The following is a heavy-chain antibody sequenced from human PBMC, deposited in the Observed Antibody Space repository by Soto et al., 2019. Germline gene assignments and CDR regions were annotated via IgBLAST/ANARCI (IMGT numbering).Heavy chain of an antibody. J-gene: IGHJ6*03. D-gene: IGHD2-8*01. CDR2: INAGNGNT. CDR3: ARDCGDIVLMVYYMDV. V-gene: IGHV1-3*01. Sequence: ASVTVSCPASGSTFPSYAMHWVRQAPGQRLEWMGWINAGNGNTKYSQKFQGRVTITRDTSASTAYMELSSLRSEDTAVYYCARDCGDIVLMVYYMDVWGKGTTVTVS. CDR1: GSTFPSYA.